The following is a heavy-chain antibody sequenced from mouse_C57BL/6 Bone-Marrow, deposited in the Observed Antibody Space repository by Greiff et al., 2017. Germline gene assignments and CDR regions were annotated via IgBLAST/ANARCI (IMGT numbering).Heavy chain of an antibody. D-gene: IGHD3-2*02. CDR1: GYTFTSYW. V-gene: IGHV1-72*01. CDR2: IDPNSGGT. J-gene: IGHJ3*01. CDR3: ARSDSSGQAWFAY. Sequence: QVPLQPSGAELVKPGASVKLSCKASGYTFTSYWMHWVKQRPGRGLEWIGRIDPNSGGTKYNEKFKSQATLTVDKPSSTAYMQLSSLTSEDSAVYYCARSDSSGQAWFAYWGQGTLVTVSA.